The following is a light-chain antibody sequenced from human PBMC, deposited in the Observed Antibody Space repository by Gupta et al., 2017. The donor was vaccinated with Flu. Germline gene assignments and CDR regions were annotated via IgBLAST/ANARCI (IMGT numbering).Light chain of an antibody. J-gene: IGLJ3*02. V-gene: IGLV1-47*01. CDR2: KNN. CDR3: GGWDDSLSGWV. Sequence: RVTISCSGSNSNIGSRYVYWYQQLPGTAPKLLIYKNNQRPSGVPDRFSGSKSGASASLAISGLRSEDEAAYYCGGWDDSLSGWVFGGGTILTVL. CDR1: NSNIGSRY.